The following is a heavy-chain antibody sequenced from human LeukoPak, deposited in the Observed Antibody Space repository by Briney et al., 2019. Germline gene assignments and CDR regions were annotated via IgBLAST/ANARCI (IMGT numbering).Heavy chain of an antibody. D-gene: IGHD6-13*01. Sequence: SETLSLTCSVSGGSIGSSRYYWAWIRQPPGKGLEWIGNIYYSGSTYYNSSLKSRVTISVDTFKNQFSLKQTPVTAADTAVYYCARASRVAAAGTPSYFDYWGPGTLVTVSS. CDR3: ARASRVAAAGTPSYFDY. CDR2: IYYSGST. CDR1: GGSIGSSRYY. V-gene: IGHV4-39*07. J-gene: IGHJ4*02.